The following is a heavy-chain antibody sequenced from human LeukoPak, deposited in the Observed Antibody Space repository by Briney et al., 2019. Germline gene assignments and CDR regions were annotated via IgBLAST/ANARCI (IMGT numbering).Heavy chain of an antibody. D-gene: IGHD6-6*01. J-gene: IGHJ4*02. CDR3: ARLVPGEVPYYFDY. Sequence: SETLSLTCTVSGGSISSFYWSWIRQPPGKGLEWIAYIYYNGGTNYNPSLKSRVTIPVDTSKNQFSLKLSSVTAADTAVYYCARLVPGEVPYYFDYWGQGTLVTVSS. CDR2: IYYNGGT. V-gene: IGHV4-59*01. CDR1: GGSISSFY.